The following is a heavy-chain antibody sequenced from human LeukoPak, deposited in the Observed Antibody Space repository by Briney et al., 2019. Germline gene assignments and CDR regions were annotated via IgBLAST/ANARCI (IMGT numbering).Heavy chain of an antibody. J-gene: IGHJ4*02. D-gene: IGHD6-19*01. V-gene: IGHV1-8*01. CDR3: ARGSRASGSTS. Sequence: ASVTVSCKASGYTFTSYDINWVRQAPGQGLEWMGWMNPNSGNTGYAQKFQGRVTKTRNTSISTAYMELSSLRSEDTAVYYCARGSRASGSTSWGQGTLVTVSS. CDR1: GYTFTSYD. CDR2: MNPNSGNT.